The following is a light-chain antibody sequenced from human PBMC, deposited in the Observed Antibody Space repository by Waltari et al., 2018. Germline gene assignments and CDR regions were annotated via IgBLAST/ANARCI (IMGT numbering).Light chain of an antibody. V-gene: IGKV3-15*01. CDR1: ESVSST. Sequence: EIVMTKSPATLSVSPGERATLSCRASESVSSTVAWYQQKPGQAPRPLIYGASTRATGVPAKFRGSGSGTDFTLTISSLQSEDFAVYYCQQYYHWVAFGGGTWVQIK. CDR2: GAS. J-gene: IGKJ4*01. CDR3: QQYYHWVA.